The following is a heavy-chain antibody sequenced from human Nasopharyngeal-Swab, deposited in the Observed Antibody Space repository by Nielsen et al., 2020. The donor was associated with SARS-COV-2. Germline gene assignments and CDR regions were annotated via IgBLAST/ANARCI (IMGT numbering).Heavy chain of an antibody. CDR2: ISAYNGNT. CDR3: ARAVFLTRKVAAAGTLGDY. J-gene: IGHJ4*02. D-gene: IGHD6-13*01. CDR1: GYTFTGYY. V-gene: IGHV1-18*04. Sequence: ASVKVSCKASGYTFTGYYIHWVRQAPGQGLEWMGRISAYNGNTNYAQKLQGRVTMTTDTSTSTAYMELRSLRSDDTAVYYCARAVFLTRKVAAAGTLGDYWGQGTLVTVSS.